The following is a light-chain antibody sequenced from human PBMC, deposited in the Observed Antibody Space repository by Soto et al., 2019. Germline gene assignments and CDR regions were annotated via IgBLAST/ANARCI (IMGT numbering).Light chain of an antibody. Sequence: IQLTQSPSSLSASVGDRVTITCRASQGISSYLAWYQQKPGKAPKLLIYAASTLQSGVPSRFSGSGSGTDFTLTISSLQPKDFATYYCQQLNSYPPTFGGGTKVDIK. CDR2: AAS. V-gene: IGKV1-9*01. CDR1: QGISSY. CDR3: QQLNSYPPT. J-gene: IGKJ4*01.